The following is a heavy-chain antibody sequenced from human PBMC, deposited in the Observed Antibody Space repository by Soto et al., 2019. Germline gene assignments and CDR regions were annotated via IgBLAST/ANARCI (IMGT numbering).Heavy chain of an antibody. CDR3: ARSSGWRQVGVYNYGLDV. D-gene: IGHD2-8*01. CDR2: ISASGDYT. Sequence: QVQLVESGGGWVKPGESLRLSCIGSGFFLSNNWMTWIRQAPGKGLEWVSYISASGDYTIYADSLKGRFTISRDNAMNLLWLQINSLTAGDTAVYYCARSSGWRQVGVYNYGLDVWGQGTTVIVSS. V-gene: IGHV3-11*06. J-gene: IGHJ6*02. CDR1: GFFLSNNW.